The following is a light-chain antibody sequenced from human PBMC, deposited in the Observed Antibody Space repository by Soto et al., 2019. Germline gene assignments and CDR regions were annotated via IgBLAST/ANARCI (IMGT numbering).Light chain of an antibody. CDR3: GTWDSSLTAGV. CDR1: GSNIGSNY. CDR2: DNN. V-gene: IGLV1-51*01. Sequence: QSVLTQPPSVSAAPGQRVTTSGSGAGSNIGSNYVSWYQQFPGTAPKLLIYDNNKRPSGIPDRFSASKSGTSATLGITGLQTGDEADYYCGTWDSSLTAGVFGGGTKLTVL. J-gene: IGLJ2*01.